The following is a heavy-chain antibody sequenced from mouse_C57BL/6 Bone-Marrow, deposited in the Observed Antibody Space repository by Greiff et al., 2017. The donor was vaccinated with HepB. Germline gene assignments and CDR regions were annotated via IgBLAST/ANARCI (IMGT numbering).Heavy chain of an antibody. V-gene: IGHV1-47*01. CDR2: FHPYNDDT. Sequence: VQLVASGAELVKPGASVKMSCKASGYTFTTYPIEWMTQNHGKSLEWIGNFHPYNDDTTYNEKFKGKATLTVEKSSSTASLELSRVTSDDSAVYYGARGIYYDFNYAMDYWGQGTSVTVSS. D-gene: IGHD2-4*01. J-gene: IGHJ4*01. CDR1: GYTFTTYP. CDR3: ARGIYYDFNYAMDY.